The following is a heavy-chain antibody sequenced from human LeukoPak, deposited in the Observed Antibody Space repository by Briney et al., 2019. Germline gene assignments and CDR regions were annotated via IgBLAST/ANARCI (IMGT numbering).Heavy chain of an antibody. CDR3: ARVLTMVRGVIRAYYFDY. Sequence: ASVKVSCKASGYTFTSYGISWVRQAPGQGLEWMGWISAYNGNTNYAQKLQGRVTMTTDTSTSTAYMELRSLRSDDTAAYYCARVLTMVRGVIRAYYFDYWGQGTLVTVSS. CDR1: GYTFTSYG. J-gene: IGHJ4*02. D-gene: IGHD3-10*01. V-gene: IGHV1-18*01. CDR2: ISAYNGNT.